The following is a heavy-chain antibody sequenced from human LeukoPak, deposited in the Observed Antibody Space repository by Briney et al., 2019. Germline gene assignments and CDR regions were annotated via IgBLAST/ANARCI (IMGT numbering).Heavy chain of an antibody. Sequence: PGGSLRLSCAASGITVSSNYMSWVRQAPGKGLEWVSVIYSDGRTYYADSVKGRFTISRDNSKNTLYLQMNSLRAEDTAVYYCARSNCNSCYLGVWYYFDYWGQGTLVTVSS. J-gene: IGHJ4*02. V-gene: IGHV3-66*01. CDR2: IYSDGRT. CDR1: GITVSSNY. D-gene: IGHD1/OR15-1a*01. CDR3: ARSNCNSCYLGVWYYFDY.